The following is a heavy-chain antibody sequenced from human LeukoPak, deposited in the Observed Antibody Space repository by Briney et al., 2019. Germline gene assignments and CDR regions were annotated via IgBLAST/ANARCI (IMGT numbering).Heavy chain of an antibody. J-gene: IGHJ4*02. CDR3: ARVTGYMIEDYFDY. Sequence: SETLSLTCTVSGGSISSYYWSWIRQPPGKGLEWIGYIYYSGSTNYNPSLKSRITISVDTSKNQFSLRLSSVTAADTAVYYCARVTGYMIEDYFDYWGQGTLVTVSS. V-gene: IGHV4-59*01. D-gene: IGHD3-22*01. CDR1: GGSISSYY. CDR2: IYYSGST.